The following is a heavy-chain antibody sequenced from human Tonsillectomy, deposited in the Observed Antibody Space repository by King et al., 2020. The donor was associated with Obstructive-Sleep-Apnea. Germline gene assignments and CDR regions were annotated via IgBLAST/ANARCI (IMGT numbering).Heavy chain of an antibody. CDR1: GYSINSGYY. V-gene: IGHV4-38-2*02. CDR2: IYHSGSP. D-gene: IGHD5-24*01. Sequence: VQLQESGPGLVKPSETLSLTCNVSGYSINSGYYWGWIRQPPWKGLEWIGIIYHSGSPHYNPSLKSRVTISVDTSKNQFSLKLRSVTAADTAVYYCARADGYNFGQHSYFDYWGQGTLVTVSS. J-gene: IGHJ4*02. CDR3: ARADGYNFGQHSYFDY.